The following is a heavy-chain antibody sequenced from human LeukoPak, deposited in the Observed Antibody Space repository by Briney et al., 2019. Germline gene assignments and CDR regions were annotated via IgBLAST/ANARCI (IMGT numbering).Heavy chain of an antibody. Sequence: PSETLSLTCAVTGHSVSSAYYWGWIRQPPGKGLEWIGSIYHIGSTYYNPSLKSRVTISVDTSKNRFSLKLTSVTAADTAVYYCAGQHDSNGYYFYWGQGTLVTVSS. D-gene: IGHD3-22*01. CDR2: IYHIGST. CDR1: GHSVSSAYY. J-gene: IGHJ4*02. V-gene: IGHV4-38-2*01. CDR3: AGQHDSNGYYFY.